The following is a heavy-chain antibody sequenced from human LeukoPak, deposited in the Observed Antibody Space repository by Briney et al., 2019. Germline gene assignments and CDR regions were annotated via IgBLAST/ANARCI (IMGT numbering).Heavy chain of an antibody. CDR2: INPNSGGT. CDR1: AYSFTDYY. V-gene: IGHV1-2*02. CDR3: ARGQYNYGRDWFDP. J-gene: IGHJ5*02. D-gene: IGHD5-18*01. Sequence: ASVKVSCKASAYSFTDYYMHWVRQAPGQGLEWMGWINPNSGGTNYAQKFQGRVTMTRDTSISTAYMELSRPRSDDTAVYYCARGQYNYGRDWFDPWGQGTLVTVSS.